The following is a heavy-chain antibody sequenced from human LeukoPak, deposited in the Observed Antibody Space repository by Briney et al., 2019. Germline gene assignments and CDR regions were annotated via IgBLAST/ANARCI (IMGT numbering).Heavy chain of an antibody. V-gene: IGHV3-7*01. CDR2: IKRDGSEK. D-gene: IGHD3-22*01. CDR1: GFTFSSYW. J-gene: IGHJ3*02. Sequence: GGSLRLSCAASGFTFSSYWMSWVRQAPGKGLEWVANIKRDGSEKYYVDSVKGRFTISRDNAKNSLYLQMNSLRAEDTAVYYCARDHHRRLYDSQARDTFDIWGQGTMVTVSS. CDR3: ARDHHRRLYDSQARDTFDI.